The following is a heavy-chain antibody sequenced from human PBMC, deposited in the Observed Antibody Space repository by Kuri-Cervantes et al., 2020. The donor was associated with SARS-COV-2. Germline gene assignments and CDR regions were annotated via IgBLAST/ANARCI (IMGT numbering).Heavy chain of an antibody. CDR1: GGSISSYY. Sequence: ESLKISCTVSGGSISSYYWSWIRQPPGKGLEWIGYIYYSGSTNYNPSLKSRVTISVDTSKNQFSLKLSSVTAADTAVYYCAKAQTGRSPDAFDIRGQGTMVTVSS. V-gene: IGHV4-59*12. J-gene: IGHJ3*02. D-gene: IGHD1-1*01. CDR3: AKAQTGRSPDAFDI. CDR2: IYYSGST.